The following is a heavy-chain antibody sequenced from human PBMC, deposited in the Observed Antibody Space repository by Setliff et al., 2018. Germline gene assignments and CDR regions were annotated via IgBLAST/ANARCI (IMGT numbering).Heavy chain of an antibody. D-gene: IGHD3-3*01. J-gene: IGHJ6*03. Sequence: SETLSLTCTVSGGSISSGGYYWSWIRQHPGKGLEWIGSINYYGSIFDDGTTYSTYYNPSLKSRATISIDTSKSQFSLKLSSMTAADTALYYCARMSGFLYMDVWGKGTTVTVSS. CDR3: ARMSGFLYMDV. CDR1: GGSISSGGYY. CDR2: INYYGSIFDDGTTYST. V-gene: IGHV4-39*07.